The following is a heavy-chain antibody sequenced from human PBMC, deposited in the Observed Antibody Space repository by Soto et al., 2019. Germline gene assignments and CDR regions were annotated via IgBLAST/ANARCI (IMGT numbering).Heavy chain of an antibody. D-gene: IGHD2-8*01. Sequence: QVQLQESGPGLVKPSQTLSLTCTVSGGSISSGDYYWSWIRQPPGKGLEWIGYIYDSGSTYYNSSLKSRVNTTLDTSKNQFTLKLTSVTAADTAVYYCARDNGVGPWGQGTLVTVSS. V-gene: IGHV4-30-4*01. J-gene: IGHJ5*02. CDR3: ARDNGVGP. CDR1: GGSISSGDYY. CDR2: IYDSGST.